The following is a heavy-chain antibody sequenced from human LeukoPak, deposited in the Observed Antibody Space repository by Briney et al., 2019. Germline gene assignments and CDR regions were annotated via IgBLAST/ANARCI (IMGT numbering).Heavy chain of an antibody. D-gene: IGHD1-1*01. J-gene: IGHJ4*02. CDR1: GFTFSSYS. Sequence: GGPLRLSCAASGFTFSSYSMNWVRQAPGKGLEWVSSISSSSSYIYYADSVKGRFTISRDNAKNSLYLQMNSLRAEDTAVYYCARDRGTVFDYWGQGTLVTVSS. CDR2: ISSSSSYI. CDR3: ARDRGTVFDY. V-gene: IGHV3-21*01.